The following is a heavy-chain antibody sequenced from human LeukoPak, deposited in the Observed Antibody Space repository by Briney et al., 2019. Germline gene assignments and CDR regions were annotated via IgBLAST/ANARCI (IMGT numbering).Heavy chain of an antibody. D-gene: IGHD6-13*01. J-gene: IGHJ4*02. CDR2: IYHSGST. V-gene: IGHV4-59*08. CDR3: ARHVGYSTSGFPPAHFDY. CDR1: GGSISSYF. Sequence: SETLSLTCTVSGGSISSYFWTWIRQPPGKGLEWIGYIYHSGSTNYNPSLKGRVTISVDTSKDQFSLRLTSVTAADTAVYYCARHVGYSTSGFPPAHFDYWGQGTLVTVSS.